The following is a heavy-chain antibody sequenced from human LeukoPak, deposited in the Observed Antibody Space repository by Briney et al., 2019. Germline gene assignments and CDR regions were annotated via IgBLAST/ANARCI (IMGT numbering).Heavy chain of an antibody. CDR3: ARVLYSWNDVVDY. CDR2: ISSDGDTT. D-gene: IGHD1-20*01. Sequence: GGSLRLSCAASGFTFSSYWMHWVRQAPGKGLVWVSRISSDGDTTNYADSVKGRFTISRDNAKNKLYLQMNSLRAEDTAVYYCARVLYSWNDVVDYWGQGTLVTVSS. CDR1: GFTFSSYW. J-gene: IGHJ4*02. V-gene: IGHV3-74*01.